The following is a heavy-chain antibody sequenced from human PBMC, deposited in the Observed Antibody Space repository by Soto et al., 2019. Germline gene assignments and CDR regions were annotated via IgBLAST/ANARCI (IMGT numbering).Heavy chain of an antibody. CDR2: ISYDGSNK. V-gene: IGHV3-30-3*01. D-gene: IGHD5-18*01. J-gene: IGHJ4*02. Sequence: GAALRLSCAAPGFTFITYAMHWVRQAPGKGLEWVAVISYDGSNKYYADSVKGRFTISRDNSKNTLYLQMNSLRAEDTAVYYCAREKTMVTASDFDYWGQGTLVTVSS. CDR3: AREKTMVTASDFDY. CDR1: GFTFITYA.